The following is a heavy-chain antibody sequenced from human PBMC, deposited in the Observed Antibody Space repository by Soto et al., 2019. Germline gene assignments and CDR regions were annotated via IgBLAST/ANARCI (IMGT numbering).Heavy chain of an antibody. Sequence: ASVKVSCKASGYIFTSYGITWVRQAQGEGLEWMGWISPYKGDTHYAQRLQGRVTMTTDTSTTAAYMELRSLKSDDTAMYYCARDTYDTTGYPLDYWGQGTLVTVSS. V-gene: IGHV1-18*01. J-gene: IGHJ4*02. CDR3: ARDTYDTTGYPLDY. CDR1: GYIFTSYG. D-gene: IGHD3-22*01. CDR2: ISPYKGDT.